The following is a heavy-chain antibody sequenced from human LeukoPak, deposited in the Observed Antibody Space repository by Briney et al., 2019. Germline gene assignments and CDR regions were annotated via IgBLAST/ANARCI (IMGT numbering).Heavy chain of an antibody. J-gene: IGHJ4*02. D-gene: IGHD4-17*01. CDR2: IFHSRNS. CDR3: ARVTYVDDMLYQYFDY. V-gene: IGHV4-38-2*01. CDR1: SYSISSGSY. Sequence: SDTLSLTCAVSSYSISSGSYWGWIRPSPGKGLAWVGSIFHSRNSYYNPSLKSRLTMSVDTSKNQFSLKLTSVTAADTALYYCARVTYVDDMLYQYFDYWGQGILVTVSS.